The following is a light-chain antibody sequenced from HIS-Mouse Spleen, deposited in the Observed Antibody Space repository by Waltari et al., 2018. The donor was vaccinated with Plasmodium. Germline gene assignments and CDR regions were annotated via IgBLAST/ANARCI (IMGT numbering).Light chain of an antibody. J-gene: IGLJ2*01. CDR1: KLRYKY. V-gene: IGLV3-1*01. CDR2: QDG. CDR3: QAWDSSTVV. Sequence: SYELTQPPSVSVSPGQTASITCSGDKLRYKYACWYQQKPGQSPVLVIYQDGKRPSGIPGRFSGSNSGNPATLTISGTQAMDGADYYCQAWDSSTVVFGGGTKLTVL.